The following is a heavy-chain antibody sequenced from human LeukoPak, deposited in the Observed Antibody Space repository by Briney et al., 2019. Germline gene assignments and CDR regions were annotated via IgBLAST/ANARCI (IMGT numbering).Heavy chain of an antibody. CDR2: IYSGGST. V-gene: IGHV3-53*01. CDR1: GFTVSSNY. J-gene: IGHJ4*02. CDR3: ARADDGYPDY. Sequence: GGSLRLSCAASGFTVSSNYMSWVRQAPGKGLEWVSVIYSGGSTYYADSVKGRFTISRDNSKNTVYLQMNSLRAEDTAVYYCARADDGYPDYWGQGTLVTVSS. D-gene: IGHD5-24*01.